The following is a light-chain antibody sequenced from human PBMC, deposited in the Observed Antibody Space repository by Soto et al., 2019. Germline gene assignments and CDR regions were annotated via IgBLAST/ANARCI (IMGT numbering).Light chain of an antibody. Sequence: DIQMTQSPSTLSASVGDRVTITCRASQSISSWLAWYQQKPGKAPKLLIYKASSLESGVPSRFSGSGSGTEFTLTISSLQPDDFATYYCQQHNSMITFGQGTRLEIK. V-gene: IGKV1-5*03. CDR1: QSISSW. J-gene: IGKJ5*01. CDR2: KAS. CDR3: QQHNSMIT.